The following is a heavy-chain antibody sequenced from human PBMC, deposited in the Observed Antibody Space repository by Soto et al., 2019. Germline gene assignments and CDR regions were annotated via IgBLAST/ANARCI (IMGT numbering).Heavy chain of an antibody. Sequence: ASVKVSCTASGYTFTSYDINWVRQATGQGLEWMGWMNPNSGNTGYAQKFQGRVTMTRNTSISTAYMELSSLRSEDTAVYYCARVWRRYDILTGLRNYYYMDVWGKGTTVTVSS. J-gene: IGHJ6*03. V-gene: IGHV1-8*01. CDR3: ARVWRRYDILTGLRNYYYMDV. D-gene: IGHD3-9*01. CDR2: MNPNSGNT. CDR1: GYTFTSYD.